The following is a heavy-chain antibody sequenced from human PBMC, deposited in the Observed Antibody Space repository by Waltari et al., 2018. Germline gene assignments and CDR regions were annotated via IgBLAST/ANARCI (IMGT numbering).Heavy chain of an antibody. CDR1: GYTFTSYA. D-gene: IGHD4-17*01. Sequence: QVQLVQSGAEVKKPGASVKVSCKASGYTFTSYAMHWVRQAPGQRLEWMGWINAGNGNTKYSQKFQGRVTITRDTSASTAYMELSSLRSEDTAVYYCARVSMTTVTTKAFDIWGQGTMVIVSS. CDR3: ARVSMTTVTTKAFDI. V-gene: IGHV1-3*01. J-gene: IGHJ3*02. CDR2: INAGNGNT.